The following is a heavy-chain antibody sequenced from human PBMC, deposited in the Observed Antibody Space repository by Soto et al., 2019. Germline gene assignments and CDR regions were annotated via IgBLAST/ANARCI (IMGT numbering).Heavy chain of an antibody. J-gene: IGHJ6*02. D-gene: IGHD3-3*02. V-gene: IGHV1-69*12. CDR2: IIPIFPTP. CDR3: ARDTGRQQLGGNYYYITDI. CDR1: GGTFSSSA. Sequence: QVQLVQSGAEVKKPGSSVKVSCKASGGTFSSSAFSWVRQAPGQGLEWMGGIIPIFPTPDYGQRFRGRVTITAEESAGTVYMELRGLRSEDTAVYFCARDTGRQQLGGNYYYITDIWGQGTTVTVYS.